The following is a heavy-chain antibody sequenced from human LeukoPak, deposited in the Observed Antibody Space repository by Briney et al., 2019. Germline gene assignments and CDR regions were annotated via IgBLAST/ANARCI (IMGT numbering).Heavy chain of an antibody. Sequence: GASVKVSCKASGYTFTGYYMHWVRQAPGQGLEWMGWINPNSGGTNYAQKFQGRVTMTRDTSISTAYMELSRLRSDDTAVYYCARDITIFGSLDYYYDGMDVWGQGTTVTVSS. J-gene: IGHJ6*02. V-gene: IGHV1-2*02. CDR2: INPNSGGT. CDR3: ARDITIFGSLDYYYDGMDV. CDR1: GYTFTGYY. D-gene: IGHD3-3*01.